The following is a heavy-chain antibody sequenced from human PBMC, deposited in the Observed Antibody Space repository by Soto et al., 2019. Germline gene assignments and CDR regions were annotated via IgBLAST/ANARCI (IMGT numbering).Heavy chain of an antibody. V-gene: IGHV3-23*01. D-gene: IGHD3-10*01. CDR2: ISGSSGST. J-gene: IGHJ3*02. Sequence: GGSLRLSCAASGFTFSSYSMNWVRQAPGKGLEWVSAISGSSGSTYYADSVKGRFTISRDNSRNTLYLQMKSLRAEDTAVYYCAKDQWFGELAPIWGQGTMVTVSS. CDR3: AKDQWFGELAPI. CDR1: GFTFSSYS.